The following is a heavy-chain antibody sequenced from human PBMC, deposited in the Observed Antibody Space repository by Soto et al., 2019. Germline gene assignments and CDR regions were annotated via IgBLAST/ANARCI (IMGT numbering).Heavy chain of an antibody. D-gene: IGHD3-22*01. V-gene: IGHV6-1*01. Sequence: PSQTLSLTCVISGDSVSSDSAAWNWIRQSPSRGLEWLGRTYFRSKWYNDYVISLKGRIIINPDTSRNQFSLQLDSVTPEDTAVYYCARESMRNFDYWGQGTLVTVSS. CDR1: GDSVSSDSAA. J-gene: IGHJ4*02. CDR2: TYFRSKWYN. CDR3: ARESMRNFDY.